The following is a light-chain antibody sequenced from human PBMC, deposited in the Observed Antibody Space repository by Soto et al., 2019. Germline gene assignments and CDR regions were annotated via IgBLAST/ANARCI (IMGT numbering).Light chain of an antibody. V-gene: IGKV3-15*01. CDR2: GAS. Sequence: EIVMTQSPATLSVSPGERATLSCRASQSVSSNLAWYQQKPGQAPRLLIYGASTRATGIPARFSGSGSGTEFILTIRGLHFKDFAVYYCQQYNNWPPLTFGGGTKVEIK. J-gene: IGKJ4*01. CDR3: QQYNNWPPLT. CDR1: QSVSSN.